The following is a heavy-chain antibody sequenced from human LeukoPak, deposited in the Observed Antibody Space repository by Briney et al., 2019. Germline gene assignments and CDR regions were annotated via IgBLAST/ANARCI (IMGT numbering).Heavy chain of an antibody. Sequence: GGSLRLSCAASGFTFSSYAMHWVRQAPGKGLEWVAVISYDGSNKYYADSVKGRFTISRDNAKNSLYLQMNSLRDEDTAVYYCASSGSYRFDYWGQGTLVTVSS. CDR3: ASSGSYRFDY. J-gene: IGHJ4*02. D-gene: IGHD1-26*01. V-gene: IGHV3-30*04. CDR2: ISYDGSNK. CDR1: GFTFSSYA.